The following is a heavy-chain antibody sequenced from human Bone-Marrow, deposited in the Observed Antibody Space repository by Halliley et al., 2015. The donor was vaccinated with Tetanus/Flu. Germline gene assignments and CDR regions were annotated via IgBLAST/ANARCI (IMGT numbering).Heavy chain of an antibody. D-gene: IGHD1-26*01. J-gene: IGHJ5*02. Sequence: TLSLTCTASGGSIGDYYWSWIRQPPGKGLEWIGYIYYSGSTSYNPSLKSRVAMSVDTSRNQLSLELRSVTAADSAVFYCARTSLGAYSSWASWGQGTLVTVSS. CDR1: GGSIGDYY. V-gene: IGHV4-59*01. CDR2: IYYSGST. CDR3: ARTSLGAYSSWAS.